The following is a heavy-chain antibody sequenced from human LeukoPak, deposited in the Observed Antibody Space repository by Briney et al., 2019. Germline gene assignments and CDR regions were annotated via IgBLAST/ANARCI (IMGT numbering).Heavy chain of an antibody. CDR1: GYNFTSYG. CDR3: ARATGTAGYYYFDY. Sequence: AASVKVSCKTSGYNFTSYGISWVRQAAGQGPEWMGWMNPNLGHTGYAQQFQGRVAMTRDISIATAYMELTNLRAEDTAIYYCARATGTAGYYYFDYWGQGALVTVSS. CDR2: MNPNLGHT. D-gene: IGHD5-12*01. J-gene: IGHJ4*02. V-gene: IGHV1-8*02.